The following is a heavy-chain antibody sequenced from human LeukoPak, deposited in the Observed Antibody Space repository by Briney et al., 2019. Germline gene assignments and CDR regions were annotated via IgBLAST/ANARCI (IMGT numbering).Heavy chain of an antibody. CDR2: IRSDGTNK. CDR3: ASRPSASDWGPFDY. CDR1: GLTFNRHA. D-gene: IGHD7-27*01. Sequence: GGSLRLSCAASGLTFNRHAMHWVRQAPGRGLEWVAFIRSDGTNKDYGDSVKGRFIISRDNSRSTLYLQMNSLRSEDTAVYFCASRPSASDWGPFDYWGQGTLVTVSS. J-gene: IGHJ4*02. V-gene: IGHV3-30*02.